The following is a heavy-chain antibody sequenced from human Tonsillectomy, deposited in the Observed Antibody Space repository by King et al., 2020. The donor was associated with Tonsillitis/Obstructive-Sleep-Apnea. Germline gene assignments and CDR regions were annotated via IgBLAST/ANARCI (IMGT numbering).Heavy chain of an antibody. CDR1: GGSIRTDY. V-gene: IGHV4-59*01. J-gene: IGHJ6*03. CDR2: VYYSGST. D-gene: IGHD3-22*01. Sequence: VQLQESGPGLVRPSETLSLTCTVSGGSIRTDYWSWIRQPPGKGLEWIGYVYYSGSTNYNPSLKSRVTISIDTSKNHFTLKLNSVTAADTAEYYCARSHFYDSSCYSPTGYYKYYMAVWGKGTTVTVSS. CDR3: ARSHFYDSSCYSPTGYYKYYMAV.